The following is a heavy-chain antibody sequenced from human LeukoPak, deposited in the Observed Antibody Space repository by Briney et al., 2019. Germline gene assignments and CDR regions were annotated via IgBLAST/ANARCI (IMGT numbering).Heavy chain of an antibody. CDR3: ARPGIVADNGLGGAFDI. D-gene: IGHD2-15*01. J-gene: IGHJ3*02. Sequence: ASVKVSSKGSGYTFIGYYMHWVRQAPGQGLEWMGGMNLNSGGTDYAQKFQGRVTMTRDTSISTAYMELSRLRSDDTAVYYCARPGIVADNGLGGAFDIWGQGTMVTVSS. CDR2: MNLNSGGT. V-gene: IGHV1-2*02. CDR1: GYTFIGYY.